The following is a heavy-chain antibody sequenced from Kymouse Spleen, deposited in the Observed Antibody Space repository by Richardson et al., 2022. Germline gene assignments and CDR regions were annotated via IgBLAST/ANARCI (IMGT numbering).Heavy chain of an antibody. CDR3: AREYSGYDYYYYYGMDV. CDR2: ISSSSSYI. D-gene: IGHD5-12*01. Sequence: EVQLVESGGGLVKPGGSLRLSCAASGFTFSSYSMNWVRQAPGKGLEWVSSISSSSSYIYYADSVKGRFTISRDNAKNSLYLQMNSLRAEDTAVYYCAREYSGYDYYYYYGMDVWGQGTTVTVSS. V-gene: IGHV3-21*03. CDR1: GFTFSSYS. J-gene: IGHJ6*02.